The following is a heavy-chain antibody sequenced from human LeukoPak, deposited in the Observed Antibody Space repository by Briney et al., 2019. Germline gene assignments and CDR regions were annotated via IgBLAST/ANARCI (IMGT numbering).Heavy chain of an antibody. V-gene: IGHV5-51*01. CDR1: GYSFSNYW. CDR2: IYPGDSDS. CDR3: ARTTYCGGDCSTRGTFDI. J-gene: IGHJ3*02. D-gene: IGHD2-21*02. Sequence: GESLKISCQGSGYSFSNYWIAWVRQMPGKGLEWMGIIYPGDSDSRYSPSFQGQVTFSAEKSISTAYVQWSSLKASDTAMYYCARTTYCGGDCSTRGTFDIWGQGTMVTVSS.